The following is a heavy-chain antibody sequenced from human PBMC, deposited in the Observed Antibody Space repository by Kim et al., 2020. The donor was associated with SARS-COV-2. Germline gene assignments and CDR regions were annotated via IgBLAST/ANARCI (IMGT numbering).Heavy chain of an antibody. CDR1: GFTFSSYS. D-gene: IGHD3-22*01. CDR2: ISSSSSYI. Sequence: GGSLRLSCAASGFTFSSYSMNWVRQAPGKGLEWVSSISSSSSYIYYADSVKGRFTISRDNAKNSLYLQMNSLRAEDTAVYYCARDHAPRDYYDSSGYPMDYWGQGTLVTVSS. J-gene: IGHJ4*02. V-gene: IGHV3-21*01. CDR3: ARDHAPRDYYDSSGYPMDY.